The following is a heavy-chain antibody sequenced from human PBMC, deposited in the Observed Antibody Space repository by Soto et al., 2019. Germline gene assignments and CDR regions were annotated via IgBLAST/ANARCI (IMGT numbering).Heavy chain of an antibody. Sequence: SETLSLTCTVSGDSISSINNYWSWIRQPPGEGLEWIGFISYSGTTSYSPSLKSRVAISLDTSKSQFSLSLNFVTAADTAVYYCARGRGYSYGLDPWGQGSLVTVSS. J-gene: IGHJ5*02. CDR1: GDSISSINNY. V-gene: IGHV4-30-4*01. D-gene: IGHD5-18*01. CDR3: ARGRGYSYGLDP. CDR2: ISYSGTT.